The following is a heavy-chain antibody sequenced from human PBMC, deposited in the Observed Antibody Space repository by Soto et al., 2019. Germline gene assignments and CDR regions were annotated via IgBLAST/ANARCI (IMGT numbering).Heavy chain of an antibody. CDR2: IYSSGST. D-gene: IGHD1-26*01. CDR3: ARDPYSGSSSKDY. CDR1: GGSINSXTNX. J-gene: IGHJ4*02. Sequence: SETLSLSCAVSGGSINSXTNXFFXXXXPPGKGLEWIGEIYSSGSTNYNPYLKNRVTISMDKSKNQFSLQLTSVTAADTAMYYCARDPYSGSSSKDYWGPGALVTVSS. V-gene: IGHV4-4*02.